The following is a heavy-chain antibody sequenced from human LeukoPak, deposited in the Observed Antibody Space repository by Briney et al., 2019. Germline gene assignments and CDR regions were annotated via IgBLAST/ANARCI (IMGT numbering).Heavy chain of an antibody. D-gene: IGHD6-19*01. CDR2: IYHSGSA. CDR1: GYSISSGYY. J-gene: IGHJ4*02. V-gene: IGHV4-38-2*02. CDR3: ARYGSGWYFGFDY. Sequence: SKTLSLTCTVSGYSISSGYYWGWIRQPPGKGLEWIGSIYHSGSAYYNPSLKSRVTISVDTSKNQFSLKLSSVTAADTAVYYCARYGSGWYFGFDYWGQGTLVTVSS.